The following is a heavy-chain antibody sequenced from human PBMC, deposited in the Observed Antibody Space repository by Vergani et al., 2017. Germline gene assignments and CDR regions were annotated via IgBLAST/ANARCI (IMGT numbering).Heavy chain of an antibody. D-gene: IGHD3-22*01. J-gene: IGHJ4*02. CDR3: AKVGYYDSGGYYSHFDY. V-gene: IGHV3-23*01. CDR2: ISGSGGST. CDR1: GFTFSSYA. Sequence: EVQLLESGGGLVQPGGSLRLSCAASGFTFSSYAMSWVRQAPGKGLEWVSAISGSGGSTYYADSVKGRFTISRDNSKNTLYLQMNSLRAEDTAVYYCAKVGYYDSGGYYSHFDYWGQGTLVTVSS.